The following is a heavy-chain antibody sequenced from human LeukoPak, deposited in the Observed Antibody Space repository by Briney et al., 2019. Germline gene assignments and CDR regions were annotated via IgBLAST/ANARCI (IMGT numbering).Heavy chain of an antibody. J-gene: IGHJ3*02. CDR3: ATDAYGSGIDAFDI. CDR1: GYTLTELS. CDR2: FDPEDGET. D-gene: IGHD3-10*01. V-gene: IGHV1-24*01. Sequence: ASVKVSCKVSGYTLTELSMHWVRQAPGKGLEWMGGFDPEDGETIYAQKFQGSVTMTEDTSTDTAYMELSSLRSEDTAVYYCATDAYGSGIDAFDIWGQGTMVTVSS.